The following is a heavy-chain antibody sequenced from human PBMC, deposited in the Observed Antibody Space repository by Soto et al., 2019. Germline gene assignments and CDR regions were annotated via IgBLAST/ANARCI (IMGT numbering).Heavy chain of an antibody. Sequence: QVQLVESGGGLVKPGGSLRLSCAASGFTFSDSYMTWIRQAPGKGLEWVSYISGSGSSIHYADSVKGRFTVSRDNARNSLYLQMNSLRVEDTAVYYCASDPYCYASGHWGQGTLVTVSS. CDR1: GFTFSDSY. CDR3: ASDPYCYASGH. CDR2: ISGSGSSI. J-gene: IGHJ4*02. V-gene: IGHV3-11*01. D-gene: IGHD3-10*01.